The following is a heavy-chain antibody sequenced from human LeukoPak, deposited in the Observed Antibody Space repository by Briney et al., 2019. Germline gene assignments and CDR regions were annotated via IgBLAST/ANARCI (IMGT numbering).Heavy chain of an antibody. J-gene: IGHJ6*03. CDR2: IFTSGIT. CDR3: ASEISGSYYKRLGYMDV. Sequence: SETLSLTCTVSGGSISLYYGNWIRQPAGKGLEWIGRIFTSGITNYNPSLKSRVTMSVDTSKSPFSLALSSVTAADTAVYYCASEISGSYYKRLGYMDVWGKGTTVTV. D-gene: IGHD3-10*01. CDR1: GGSISLYY. V-gene: IGHV4-4*07.